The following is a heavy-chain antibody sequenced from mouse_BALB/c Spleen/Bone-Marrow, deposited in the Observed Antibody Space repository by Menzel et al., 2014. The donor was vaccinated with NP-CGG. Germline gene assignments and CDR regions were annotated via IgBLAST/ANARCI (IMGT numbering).Heavy chain of an antibody. D-gene: IGHD2-4*01. CDR3: ARHAYYDQTEVSITY. CDR2: ISGGGGYT. V-gene: IGHV5-9-2*01. CDR1: GFTFSSYG. Sequence: EVKVEESGGGLVKSGGSLKLSCAASGFTFSSYGMSWVRQTPEKRLEWVATISGGGGYTFYSDSVKGRFTISRDNAKNNLYLQLSSLKSEDTALYYCARHAYYDQTEVSITYWGQGTLVTVS. J-gene: IGHJ3*01.